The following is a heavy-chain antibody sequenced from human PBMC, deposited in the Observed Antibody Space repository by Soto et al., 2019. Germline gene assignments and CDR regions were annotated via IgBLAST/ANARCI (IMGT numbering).Heavy chain of an antibody. CDR3: ARDHNFGFILYAMDV. D-gene: IGHD2-15*01. CDR2: INPSSGRT. CDR1: GYTFTSYS. J-gene: IGHJ6*02. Sequence: ASVKVSCKASGYTFTSYSMHWVRQAPGQGLEWMGIINPSSGRTSYAQNFQGRVTMTSDTSTSIVYMGMSSLKSEDTAVYYCARDHNFGFILYAMDVWGQGATVTVSS. V-gene: IGHV1-46*01.